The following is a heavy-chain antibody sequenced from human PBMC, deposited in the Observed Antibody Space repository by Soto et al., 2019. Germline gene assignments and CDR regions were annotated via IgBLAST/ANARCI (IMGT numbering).Heavy chain of an antibody. CDR2: MNPNTGKT. Sequence: QVPLVQSGAEVKKPGASVKVSCKASGYTFTSYDFSWVRQATGQGFEWMGWMNPNTGKTGYAQNFQGRVTMTRNTSISTAYMELSSLTSEDTAVYYCARGRITNWFDPWGQGTLVTVSS. V-gene: IGHV1-8*01. CDR3: ARGRITNWFDP. CDR1: GYTFTSYD. J-gene: IGHJ5*02. D-gene: IGHD3-3*01.